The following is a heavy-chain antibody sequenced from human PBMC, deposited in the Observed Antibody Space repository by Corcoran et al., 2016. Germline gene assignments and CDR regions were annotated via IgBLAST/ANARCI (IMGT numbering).Heavy chain of an antibody. Sequence: QVQLQQWGAGLLKPSETLSLTCAVYGGSFSGYYWSWIRQPPGKGLEWIGEINHSESTNYNPSLKSRVTISVDTSKNQFSLKMSSVTAADTAVYYGARGRGRQVVTAHVGPFVASDIWGQGTTVTVSS. V-gene: IGHV4-34*01. CDR1: GGSFSGYY. D-gene: IGHD2-21*02. J-gene: IGHJ3*02. CDR2: INHSEST. CDR3: ARGRGRQVVTAHVGPFVASDI.